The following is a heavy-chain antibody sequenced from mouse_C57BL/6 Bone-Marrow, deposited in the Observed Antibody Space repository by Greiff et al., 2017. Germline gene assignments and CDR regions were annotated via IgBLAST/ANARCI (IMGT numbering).Heavy chain of an antibody. V-gene: IGHV1-19*01. Sequence: VQLQQSGPVLVKPGASVKMSCKASGYTFTDYYMNWVKQSHGKSLEWIGVINPYNGGTSYNQKFKGKATLTVDKSSSTAYMALNSLTSEDSAVYYCARDTTVVAYYCDYRGQGTTLTVSS. CDR1: GYTFTDYY. J-gene: IGHJ2*01. CDR2: INPYNGGT. D-gene: IGHD1-1*01. CDR3: ARDTTVVAYYCDY.